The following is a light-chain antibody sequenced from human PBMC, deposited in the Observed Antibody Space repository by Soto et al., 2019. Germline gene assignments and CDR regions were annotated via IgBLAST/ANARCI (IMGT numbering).Light chain of an antibody. Sequence: ETVFTQSAATLSFPPRERSTLSCMASQSVSSYLAWYQQKPGQAPRLLIYDASNRATGIPARFSGSGSGTDFTLTISSLEPEDFAVYQCQQRSNWPRTFGQGTKVDIK. CDR3: QQRSNWPRT. CDR2: DAS. V-gene: IGKV3-11*01. CDR1: QSVSSY. J-gene: IGKJ1*01.